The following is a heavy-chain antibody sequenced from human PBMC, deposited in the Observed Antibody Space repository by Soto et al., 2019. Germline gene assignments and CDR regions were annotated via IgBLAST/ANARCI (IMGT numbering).Heavy chain of an antibody. CDR3: AKPLGYSSGGSCLFDY. CDR1: GFTFSSYG. Sequence: GGSLRLSCAASGFTFSSYGMHWVRQAPGKGLEWVAVISYDGSNKYYADSVKGRFTISRDNSKNTLYLQMNSLRAEDTAVYYCAKPLGYSSGGSCLFDYWGQGTLVTVSS. V-gene: IGHV3-30*18. CDR2: ISYDGSNK. D-gene: IGHD2-15*01. J-gene: IGHJ4*02.